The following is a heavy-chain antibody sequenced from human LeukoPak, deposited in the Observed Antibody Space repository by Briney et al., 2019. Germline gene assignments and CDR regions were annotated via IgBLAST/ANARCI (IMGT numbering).Heavy chain of an antibody. CDR1: GGTFSSYA. V-gene: IGHV1-69*05. J-gene: IGHJ6*03. CDR3: ARGPAVVRGHYYMDV. CDR2: IIPVFGTA. Sequence: SVKVSCKASGGTFSSYAISWVRQAPGQGLEWMGGIIPVFGTANYAQKFQGRVTITTDESTSTAYMELSSLRSEDTAVYYCARGPAVVRGHYYMDVWGKGTTVTVSS. D-gene: IGHD3-10*01.